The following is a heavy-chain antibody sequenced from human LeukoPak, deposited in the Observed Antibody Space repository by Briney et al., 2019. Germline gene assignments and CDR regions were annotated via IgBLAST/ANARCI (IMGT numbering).Heavy chain of an antibody. CDR3: ARRAGAYSHPYDY. J-gene: IGHJ4*02. D-gene: IGHD4/OR15-4a*01. V-gene: IGHV3-53*01. Sequence: PGGSLRLSCTVSGFTVSSNSMSWVRQAPGKGLEWVSFIYSDDTHYSDSVKGRFTISRDSSKNTLYLQMNSLRAEDTAVHYCARRAGAYSHPYDYWGQGTLVTVSS. CDR1: GFTVSSNS. CDR2: IYSDDT.